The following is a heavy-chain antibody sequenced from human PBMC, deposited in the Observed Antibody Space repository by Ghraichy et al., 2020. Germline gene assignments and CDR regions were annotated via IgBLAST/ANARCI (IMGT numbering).Heavy chain of an antibody. V-gene: IGHV4-34*01. J-gene: IGHJ4*02. D-gene: IGHD1-1*01. CDR2: INHSGST. CDR3: ARGGGAKRTIDY. CDR1: GGSFSGYY. Sequence: SETLSLTCAVYGGSFSGYYWSWIRQPPGKGLEWIGEINHSGSTNYNPSLKSRVTISVDTSKNQFSLKLSSVTAAETAVYYCARGGGAKRTIDYWGQGTLVTVSS.